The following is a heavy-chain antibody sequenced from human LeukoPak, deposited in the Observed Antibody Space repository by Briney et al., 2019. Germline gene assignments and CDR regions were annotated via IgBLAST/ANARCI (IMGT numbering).Heavy chain of an antibody. Sequence: EASVKVSCKASGYTFTDYYIHWVRQAPGQGLEWMGWISPNTGGTNYAQKFQDRVTMTRDTSISTAYMALNRLRSDDTAVYYCARDEWLRFWGTGWFDPWGQGTLVTVSS. CDR3: ARDEWLRFWGTGWFDP. V-gene: IGHV1-2*02. CDR2: ISPNTGGT. D-gene: IGHD5-12*01. CDR1: GYTFTDYY. J-gene: IGHJ5*02.